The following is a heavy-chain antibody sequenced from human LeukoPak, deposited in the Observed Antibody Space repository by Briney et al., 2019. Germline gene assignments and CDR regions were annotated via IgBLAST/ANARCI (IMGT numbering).Heavy chain of an antibody. V-gene: IGHV1-3*01. CDR2: INAGNGNT. D-gene: IGHD1-14*01. CDR3: AKAFGSRKAFDI. CDR1: GYTFTSYA. J-gene: IGHJ3*02. Sequence: GASVKVSCKASGYTFTSYAIHWVRQAPGRRLEWMGWINAGNGNTKYSQKFQGRVTITRDTSASTAYMELSSLRSEDTAVYYCAKAFGSRKAFDIWGQGTMVTVSS.